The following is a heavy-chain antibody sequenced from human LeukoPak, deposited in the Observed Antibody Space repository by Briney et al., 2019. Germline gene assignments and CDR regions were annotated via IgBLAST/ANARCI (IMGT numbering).Heavy chain of an antibody. CDR3: ARDTGEMATTHYFDY. Sequence: GGSLRLSCAASGFTFSSYAMHWVRQAPGKGLEWVAVISYDGSNKYYADSVKGRFTISRDNSKNTLYLQMNSLRAEDTAVYYCARDTGEMATTHYFDYWGQGTLVNVSS. D-gene: IGHD5-24*01. V-gene: IGHV3-30*04. CDR2: ISYDGSNK. CDR1: GFTFSSYA. J-gene: IGHJ4*02.